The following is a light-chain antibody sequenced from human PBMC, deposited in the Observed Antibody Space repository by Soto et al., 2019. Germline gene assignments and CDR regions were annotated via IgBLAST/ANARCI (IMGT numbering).Light chain of an antibody. CDR3: AAWDDFYV. J-gene: IGLJ1*01. Sequence: QSVLTQPPSASGTPGQRVTISCSGSSSNIGSNTVNWYQQLPGTAPKLLIYSNNQRPSGVPDRFSGSKSGTSASLAISGLQSEDEADYYCAAWDDFYVFGTGTKATVL. CDR1: SSNIGSNT. CDR2: SNN. V-gene: IGLV1-44*01.